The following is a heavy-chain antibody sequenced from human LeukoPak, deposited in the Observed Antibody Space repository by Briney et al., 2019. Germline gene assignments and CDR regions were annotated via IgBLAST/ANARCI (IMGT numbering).Heavy chain of an antibody. J-gene: IGHJ4*02. CDR2: ISGNGGST. V-gene: IGHV3-23*01. Sequence: GSLRLSCAASGFTFSSYAMTWVRQAPGKGLEWVSGISGNGGSTYYADSVKGRFTISRDNSKNTLYVQMNSLRAEDTAVYYCAKSDYYDSSGYYYGSDYWGQGTLVTVSS. CDR3: AKSDYYDSSGYYYGSDY. CDR1: GFTFSSYA. D-gene: IGHD3-22*01.